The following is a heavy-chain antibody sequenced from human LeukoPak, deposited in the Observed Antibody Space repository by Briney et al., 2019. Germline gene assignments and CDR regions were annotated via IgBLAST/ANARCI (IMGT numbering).Heavy chain of an antibody. D-gene: IGHD2-15*01. CDR3: ARNRGSEVDY. CDR1: GFSFSSYE. V-gene: IGHV3-48*03. Sequence: GGSLTLSCAASGFSFSSYEMNWVRQAPGKGPEWISYINSIGTTIYYADSVKGRFTVSRDNAKSSLYLQTSSLRVEDTAVYYCARNRGSEVDYWGQGTLVTVSS. CDR2: INSIGTTI. J-gene: IGHJ4*02.